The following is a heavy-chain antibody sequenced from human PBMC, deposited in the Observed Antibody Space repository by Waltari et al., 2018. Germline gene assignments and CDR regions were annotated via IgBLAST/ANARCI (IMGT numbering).Heavy chain of an antibody. CDR1: GGSFSGYY. V-gene: IGHV4-34*01. Sequence: QVQLQQWGAGLLKPSETLSLTCAVYGGSFSGYYWSWIRQPPGKGLEWIGEINHSGSTNDNPSLKSRVTISVDTSKNQFSLKLSSVTAADTAVYYCARRKRGNYYYYGMDVWGQGTTVTVSS. CDR2: INHSGST. J-gene: IGHJ6*02. CDR3: ARRKRGNYYYYGMDV. D-gene: IGHD7-27*01.